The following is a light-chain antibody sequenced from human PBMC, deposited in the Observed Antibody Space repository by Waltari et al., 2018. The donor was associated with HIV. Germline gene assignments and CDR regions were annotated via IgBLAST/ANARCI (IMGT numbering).Light chain of an antibody. CDR2: EKN. V-gene: IGLV1-51*02. Sequence: QSMLTQPPSVSAAPGQRVTISCSGSGSNIENNYISWYQQLPGTAPKLLISEKNKRPSGIPDRSAGSKSGSSATLGITGLQTGDEANYYCGTWDSSQSAWVFGGGTRLTVL. CDR3: GTWDSSQSAWV. CDR1: GSNIENNY. J-gene: IGLJ3*02.